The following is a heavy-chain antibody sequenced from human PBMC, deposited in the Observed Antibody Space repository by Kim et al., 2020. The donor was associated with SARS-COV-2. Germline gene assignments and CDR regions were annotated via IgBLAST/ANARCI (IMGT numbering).Heavy chain of an antibody. V-gene: IGHV1-46*01. Sequence: ASVKVSCKASGYTFTSYYMHWVRQAPGQGLEWMGIINPSGGSTSYAQKFQGRVTMTRDTSTSTVYMELSSLRSEDTAVYYCARSKGLPAAKPRYYYGMDVWGQGTTVTVSS. CDR3: ARSKGLPAAKPRYYYGMDV. CDR1: GYTFTSYY. CDR2: INPSGGST. D-gene: IGHD2-2*02. J-gene: IGHJ6*01.